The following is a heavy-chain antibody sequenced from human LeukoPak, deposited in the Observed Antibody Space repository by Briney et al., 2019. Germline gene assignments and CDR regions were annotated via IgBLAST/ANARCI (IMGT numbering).Heavy chain of an antibody. Sequence: GRCLRLSCAASGFTFSSYAMSWGREAPGKGREWGSAMSGSGGSTYYADSGKGRFTISRHNSKNTLYLQMNSLRAEDTAVYYCAKDVAARPKARTWIDRWGQGPLATVSS. CDR2: MSGSGGST. J-gene: IGHJ5*02. V-gene: IGHV3-23*01. D-gene: IGHD6-6*01. CDR1: GFTFSSYA. CDR3: AKDVAARPKARTWIDR.